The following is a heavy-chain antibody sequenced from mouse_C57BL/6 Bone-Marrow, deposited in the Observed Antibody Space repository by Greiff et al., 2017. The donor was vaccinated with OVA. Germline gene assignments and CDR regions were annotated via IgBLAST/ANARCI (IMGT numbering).Heavy chain of an antibody. CDR1: GYSITSGYY. CDR2: ISYDGSN. J-gene: IGHJ1*03. V-gene: IGHV3-6*01. D-gene: IGHD2-1*01. CDR3: ARRGNRYFDV. Sequence: VQLQQSGPGLVKPSQSLSLTCSVTGYSITSGYYWNWIRQFPGNKLEWMGYISYDGSNNYNPSLKNRISITRDTSKNQFFLKLNSVTTEDTATYYCARRGNRYFDVWGTGTTVTVSS.